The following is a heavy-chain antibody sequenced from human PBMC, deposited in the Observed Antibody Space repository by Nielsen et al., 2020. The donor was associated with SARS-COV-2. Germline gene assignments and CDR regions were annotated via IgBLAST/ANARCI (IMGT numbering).Heavy chain of an antibody. D-gene: IGHD2-15*01. CDR1: GFTFSSYW. CDR2: IKEDGSEK. Sequence: GESLKISCAASGFTFSSYWMSWVRQAPGKGLEWVANIKEDGSEKYYVDSVKGRFSISRDNAKNSLYLQMNSLRVGDTAVYYCARDSVAATGQIYFYGFDVWGQGTTVTVSS. CDR3: ARDSVAATGQIYFYGFDV. V-gene: IGHV3-7*03. J-gene: IGHJ6*02.